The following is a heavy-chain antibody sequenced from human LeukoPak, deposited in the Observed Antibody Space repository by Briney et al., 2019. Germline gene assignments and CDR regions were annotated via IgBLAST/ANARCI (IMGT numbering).Heavy chain of an antibody. CDR1: GFTFSRYA. CDR2: ISASGGTT. Sequence: GGSLRLSCAASGFTFSRYAMSWVRQAPGKGLEWVSAISASGGTTYYADSVKGRFTISRDNSENTLFLQMNSLRAEDTAVYYCAKEPREYCSSTSCPNWFDSWGQGTLVTVSS. D-gene: IGHD2-2*01. V-gene: IGHV3-23*01. J-gene: IGHJ5*01. CDR3: AKEPREYCSSTSCPNWFDS.